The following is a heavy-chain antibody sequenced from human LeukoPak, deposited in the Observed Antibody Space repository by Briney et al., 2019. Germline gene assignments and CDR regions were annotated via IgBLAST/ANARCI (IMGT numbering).Heavy chain of an antibody. CDR2: ISGSGGST. CDR1: GFTFSSYA. D-gene: IGHD1-1*01. Sequence: GGSLRLSCAASGFTFSSYAMSWVRQPPGKGLEWVSAISGSGGSTYYADSVKGRFTISRDNSKNTLYLQMNSLRAEDTAVYYCAKNKRYNWNAANWGQGTMVTVSS. V-gene: IGHV3-23*01. CDR3: AKNKRYNWNAAN. J-gene: IGHJ3*01.